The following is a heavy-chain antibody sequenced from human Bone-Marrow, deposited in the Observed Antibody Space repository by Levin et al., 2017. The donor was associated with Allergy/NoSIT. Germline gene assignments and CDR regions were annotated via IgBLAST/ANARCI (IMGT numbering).Heavy chain of an antibody. Sequence: GGSLRLSCAASGFTFDDYAMHWVRQAPGKGLEWVSGISWNSGSIGYADPVKGRFTSSRDNAKNPLYLQMNSLRAEDTALYYCAKDTDYVWGSDRSYAGFDYWGQGTLVTVSS. CDR1: GFTFDDYA. J-gene: IGHJ4*02. CDR3: AKDTDYVWGSDRSYAGFDY. V-gene: IGHV3-9*01. D-gene: IGHD3-16*02. CDR2: ISWNSGSI.